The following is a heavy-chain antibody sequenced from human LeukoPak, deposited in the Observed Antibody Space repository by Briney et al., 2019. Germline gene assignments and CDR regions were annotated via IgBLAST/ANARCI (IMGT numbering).Heavy chain of an antibody. V-gene: IGHV3-23*01. D-gene: IGHD6-13*01. Sequence: GGSLRLSCAASGFTLRSYAMIWVRQTPGKGLEWVSGISASGGNTNYADSVKGRFTISRDNSKNTLYLHLNSLRAEDTAVYYCAKDGKKYGSTWDFDYWGQGTLVTVSS. CDR2: ISASGGNT. J-gene: IGHJ4*02. CDR1: GFTLRSYA. CDR3: AKDGKKYGSTWDFDY.